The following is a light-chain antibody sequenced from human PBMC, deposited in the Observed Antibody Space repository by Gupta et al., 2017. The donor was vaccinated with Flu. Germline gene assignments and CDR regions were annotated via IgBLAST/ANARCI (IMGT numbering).Light chain of an antibody. J-gene: IGKJ4*01. CDR1: QSVTSQ. Sequence: VVLTQSPATLSLSPGDRATLSCRASQSVTSQLAWYQQKPGLAPRLLIYDTSNRDTDIPPRFSGSGSGTDFTLTISSREPEDFAVYYCQQRSNWPPLTFGGGTKVEIK. CDR3: QQRSNWPPLT. V-gene: IGKV3-11*01. CDR2: DTS.